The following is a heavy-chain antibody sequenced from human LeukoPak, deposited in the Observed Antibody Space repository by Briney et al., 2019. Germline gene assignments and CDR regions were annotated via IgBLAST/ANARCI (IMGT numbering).Heavy chain of an antibody. J-gene: IGHJ6*02. D-gene: IGHD2-2*01. CDR2: IYYSGST. CDR1: GDSISTGGYY. Sequence: SETLSLTCTVSGDSISTGGYYWAWIRQHRERGLEWIGYIYYSGSTHYNPSLQSRVTISVDTSKNQFSLNLNSVTSADTAVYYCARVVVVVPIGVYHYYAMDVWGQGTTVTVSS. V-gene: IGHV4-31*03. CDR3: ARVVVVVPIGVYHYYAMDV.